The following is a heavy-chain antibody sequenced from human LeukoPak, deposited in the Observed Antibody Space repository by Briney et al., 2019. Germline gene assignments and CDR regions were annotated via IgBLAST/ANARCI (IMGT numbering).Heavy chain of an antibody. CDR2: ISGSGGST. V-gene: IGHV3-23*01. D-gene: IGHD6-13*01. CDR1: GLTFSSYA. Sequence: PGGSLRLSCAASGLTFSSYAMSWVRQAPGKGLEWVSAISGSGGSTYYADSVKGRFTISRDNSKNTPYLQIKSLRAEDTAVYYCASRRHSSSWYAEPDLVNWGQGTLVTVSS. CDR3: ASRRHSSSWYAEPDLVN. J-gene: IGHJ4*02.